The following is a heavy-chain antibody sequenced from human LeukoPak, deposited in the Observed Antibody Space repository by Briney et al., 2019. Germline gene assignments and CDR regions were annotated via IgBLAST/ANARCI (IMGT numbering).Heavy chain of an antibody. CDR2: ISSSSSYI. V-gene: IGHV3-21*01. Sequence: GGSLRLSCAASGFTFSSYSMNWVRQAPGKGLEWVSSISSSSSYIYYADSVKGRFTISRDNAKNSLYLQMNSLRAEDTAVYYCAGRKRSSSWYPPDPWGQGTLVTVSS. CDR1: GFTFSSYS. J-gene: IGHJ5*02. CDR3: AGRKRSSSWYPPDP. D-gene: IGHD6-13*01.